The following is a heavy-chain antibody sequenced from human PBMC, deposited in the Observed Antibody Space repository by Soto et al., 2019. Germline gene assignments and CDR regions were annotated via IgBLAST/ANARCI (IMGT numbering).Heavy chain of an antibody. CDR1: GFTFSSYA. Sequence: GGSLRLSCAASGFTFSSYAMHWVRQAPGKGLEWVAVISHDGSNKYYADSVKGRFTISRDNSKNTLYLQMNSLRAEDTAVYYCARSRYGSGSYDAFDIWGQGTMVTVSS. J-gene: IGHJ3*02. D-gene: IGHD3-10*01. CDR3: ARSRYGSGSYDAFDI. CDR2: ISHDGSNK. V-gene: IGHV3-30*04.